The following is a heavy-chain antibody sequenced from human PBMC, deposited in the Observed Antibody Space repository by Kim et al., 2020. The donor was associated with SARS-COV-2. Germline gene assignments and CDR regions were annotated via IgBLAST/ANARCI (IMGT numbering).Heavy chain of an antibody. CDR1: GFTFDDYA. CDR3: AKIRWDFTDYGMDV. D-gene: IGHD2-8*02. Sequence: GGSLRLSCAASGFTFDDYAMHWVRQAPGKGLEWVAGISWNSGSIGYADSVKGRFTISRDNAKNSLYLQMNSLRAEDTALYYCAKIRWDFTDYGMDVWCQGTTVTVSS. V-gene: IGHV3-9*01. J-gene: IGHJ6*02. CDR2: ISWNSGSI.